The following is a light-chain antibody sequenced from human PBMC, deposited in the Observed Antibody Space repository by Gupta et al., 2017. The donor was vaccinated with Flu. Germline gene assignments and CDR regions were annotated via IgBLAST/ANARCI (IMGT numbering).Light chain of an antibody. CDR2: GAS. J-gene: IGKJ1*01. V-gene: IGKV3-20*01. CDR1: QSVSGDY. CDR3: QYIGA. Sequence: EVVLTQSPGTLSLSPGERATLSCRASQSVSGDYLAWYQQRPGQAPRLLIYGASNRASAFPDRFSGSRSGTDFTLTISSLEPEDFAIYYCQYIGAFGQGTKVEI.